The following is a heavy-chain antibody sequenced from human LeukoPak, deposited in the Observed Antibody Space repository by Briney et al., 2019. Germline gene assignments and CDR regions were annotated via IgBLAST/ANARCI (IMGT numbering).Heavy chain of an antibody. J-gene: IGHJ4*02. Sequence: PGGSLRLSCAASGFTFDDYAMHWVRQAPGKGLEWVSGISWNSGSIGYADSVKGRFTISRDNAKNSLYLQTNSLRAEDTALYYCAEDNLTESYYFDYWGQGTLVTVSS. CDR1: GFTFDDYA. D-gene: IGHD2-8*02. V-gene: IGHV3-9*01. CDR3: AEDNLTESYYFDY. CDR2: ISWNSGSI.